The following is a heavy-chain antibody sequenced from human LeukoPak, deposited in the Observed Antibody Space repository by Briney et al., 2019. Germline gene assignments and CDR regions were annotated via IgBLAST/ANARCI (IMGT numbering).Heavy chain of an antibody. Sequence: ASVKVSCKASGYTFTDYYMHWVRQAPGQGLDWMGVINPSGGSTIYVQNFQGRVTMTRDTSTSTVYMELSSLRSEDTAVYYCARDIDSGSYGGFDYWGQGTLVTVSS. CDR3: ARDIDSGSYGGFDY. CDR1: GYTFTDYY. V-gene: IGHV1-46*01. J-gene: IGHJ4*02. CDR2: INPSGGST. D-gene: IGHD1-26*01.